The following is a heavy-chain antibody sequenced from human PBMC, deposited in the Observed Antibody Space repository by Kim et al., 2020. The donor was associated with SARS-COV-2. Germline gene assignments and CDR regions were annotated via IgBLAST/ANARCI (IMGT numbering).Heavy chain of an antibody. V-gene: IGHV3-11*06. CDR3: ARDGSGYDSLAAAAPFDY. Sequence: KGRFTISRDNAKNSLYLQMNSLRAEDTAVYYCARDGSGYDSLAAAAPFDYWGQGTLVTVSS. D-gene: IGHD5-12*01. J-gene: IGHJ4*02.